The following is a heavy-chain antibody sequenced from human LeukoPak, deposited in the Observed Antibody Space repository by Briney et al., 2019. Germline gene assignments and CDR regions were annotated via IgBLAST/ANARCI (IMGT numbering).Heavy chain of an antibody. J-gene: IGHJ4*02. V-gene: IGHV6-1*01. CDR3: ARQGPTWPFDY. CDR2: TYYRSKLYN. CDR1: GDSVSSNTAA. D-gene: IGHD5-12*01. Sequence: SQTLSLTCDISGDSVSSNTAAWHWITQSPSRGLEWLGRTYYRSKLYNEYAVSVKSRIALNPDTSKNQFSLQLNSVTPDDTAIYYCARQGPTWPFDYWGQGTLVTVSS.